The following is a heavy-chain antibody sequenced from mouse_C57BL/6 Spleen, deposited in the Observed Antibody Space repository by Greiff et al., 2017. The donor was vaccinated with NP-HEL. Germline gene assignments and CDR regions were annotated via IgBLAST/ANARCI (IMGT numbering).Heavy chain of an antibody. CDR1: GYTFTSYW. CDR3: ARRGGYSNHVDY. V-gene: IGHV1-55*01. Sequence: QVQLQQPGAELVKPGASVKMSCKASGYTFTSYWITWVKQRPGQGLEWIGDIYPGSGSTNYNEKFESKATLTVDTSSSTAYMQLSSLTSEDSAVYYCARRGGYSNHVDYWGQGTSVTVSS. D-gene: IGHD2-5*01. J-gene: IGHJ4*01. CDR2: IYPGSGST.